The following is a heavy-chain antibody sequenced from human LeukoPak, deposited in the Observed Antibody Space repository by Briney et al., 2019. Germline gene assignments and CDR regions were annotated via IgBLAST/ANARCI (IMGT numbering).Heavy chain of an antibody. CDR3: ARGERFLGAFDI. CDR2: INHSGST. J-gene: IGHJ3*02. D-gene: IGHD3-3*01. V-gene: IGHV4-34*01. Sequence: SETLSLTCAVYGGSFSGYYWRWFRQPPGKGLEWIGEINHSGSTNYNPSLKSRVTISVDTSKNQFSLKLSSVTAADTAVYYCARGERFLGAFDIWGQGTMVTVSS. CDR1: GGSFSGYY.